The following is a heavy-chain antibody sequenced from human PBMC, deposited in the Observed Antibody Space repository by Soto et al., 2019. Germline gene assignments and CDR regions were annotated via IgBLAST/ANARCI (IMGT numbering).Heavy chain of an antibody. V-gene: IGHV1-2*02. CDR1: DYYFPRYN. CDR3: ATIHRSSTSRGSDFEP. CDR2: INPNSGVT. Sequence: QVQLVQSGAEVKKPGASVKVSCKAYDYYFPRYNIHWVRQAPGQGLEWMGWINPNSGVTTYAQKFQGRVTLTRDTSISAAYLEVRRLRSDDTAVYYCATIHRSSTSRGSDFEPWGQGTQVTVSS. D-gene: IGHD6-13*01. J-gene: IGHJ5*02.